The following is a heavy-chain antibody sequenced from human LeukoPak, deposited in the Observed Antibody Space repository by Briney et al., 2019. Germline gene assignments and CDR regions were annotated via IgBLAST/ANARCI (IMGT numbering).Heavy chain of an antibody. D-gene: IGHD1-26*01. CDR2: IHYSGST. V-gene: IGHV4-59*08. CDR3: ARLVGATTPLDI. J-gene: IGHJ3*02. CDR1: GGSISSYC. Sequence: SETLSLTCTVSGGSISSYCWGWIRQPPGKGLEWIGYIHYSGSTNYNPSLKSRVTISVDTSKNQFSLKLSSVTAADTAVYYCARLVGATTPLDIWGQGTMVTVSS.